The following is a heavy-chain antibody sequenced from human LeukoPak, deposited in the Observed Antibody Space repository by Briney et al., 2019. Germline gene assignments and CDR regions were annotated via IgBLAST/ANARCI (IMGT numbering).Heavy chain of an antibody. Sequence: PGGSLRLSCAASGFTFSSYSMTWVRQAPGKGLEWVSYISSSSSTIYYADSVKGRFTISRDNAKNSLYLQMNSLRDEDTAVYYCARDWDYVWGSYRFGYWGQGTLVTVSS. CDR2: ISSSSSTI. CDR1: GFTFSSYS. D-gene: IGHD3-16*02. V-gene: IGHV3-48*02. CDR3: ARDWDYVWGSYRFGY. J-gene: IGHJ4*02.